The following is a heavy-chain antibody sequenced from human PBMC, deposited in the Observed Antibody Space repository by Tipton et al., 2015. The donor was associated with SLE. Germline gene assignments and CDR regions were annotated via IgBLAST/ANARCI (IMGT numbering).Heavy chain of an antibody. Sequence: SLRLSCAASGFTFKIYGMSWVRQVPGKGLEWVSAISASGTSSHYGDSVRGRFTISRDNSKNTLYLQMDSLTAEDTAIYYCAKDPLYNNGGIDYWGQGTLVTVSS. V-gene: IGHV3-23*01. CDR3: AKDPLYNNGGIDY. CDR1: GFTFKIYG. J-gene: IGHJ4*02. CDR2: ISASGTSS. D-gene: IGHD6-19*01.